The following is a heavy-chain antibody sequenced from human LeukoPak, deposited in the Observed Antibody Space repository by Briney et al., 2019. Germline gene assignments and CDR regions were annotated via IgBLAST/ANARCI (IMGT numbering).Heavy chain of an antibody. D-gene: IGHD2-2*03. CDR2: ISSSSTI. V-gene: IGHV3-48*01. CDR3: ARDGYCSSTSCYRDAFDI. CDR1: GFTFSNFA. Sequence: PGGSLRLSCAASGFTFSNFAMNWVRQAPGKGLERVSYISSSSTIYYADSVKGRFTISRDNAKNSLFLQMNSLRAEDTAVYYCARDGYCSSTSCYRDAFDIWGQGTMVTVSS. J-gene: IGHJ3*02.